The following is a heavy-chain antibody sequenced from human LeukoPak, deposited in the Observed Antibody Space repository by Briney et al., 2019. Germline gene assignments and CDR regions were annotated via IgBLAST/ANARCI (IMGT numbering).Heavy chain of an antibody. Sequence: PSETLSLTCTVSGGSISSSSYYWGWIRQPPGKGLEWIGSIYYSGSTYYNPSLKSRVTISVDTSKNQFSLKLSSVTAADTAVYYCARRDFWGGYPFDYWGQGTLVTVSS. J-gene: IGHJ4*02. V-gene: IGHV4-39*01. CDR2: IYYSGST. CDR3: ARRDFWGGYPFDY. D-gene: IGHD3-3*01. CDR1: GGSISSSSYY.